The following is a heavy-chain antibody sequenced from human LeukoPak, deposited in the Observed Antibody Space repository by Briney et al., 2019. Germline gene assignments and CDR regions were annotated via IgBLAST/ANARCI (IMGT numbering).Heavy chain of an antibody. CDR1: GGFISSSNW. D-gene: IGHD3-3*01. CDR3: ARGRVFWSPRPYYYYYYGMDV. J-gene: IGHJ6*02. CDR2: IYHSGST. V-gene: IGHV4-4*02. Sequence: PSETLSLTCAVSGGFISSSNWWSWVRPPPGKGLEWIGEIYHSGSTNYNPSLKSRVTISVDKSKNQFSLKLSSVTAADTAVYYCARGRVFWSPRPYYYYYYGMDVWGQGTTVTVSS.